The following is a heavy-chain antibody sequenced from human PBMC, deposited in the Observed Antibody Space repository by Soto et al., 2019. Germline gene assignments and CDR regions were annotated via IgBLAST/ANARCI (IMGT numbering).Heavy chain of an antibody. V-gene: IGHV4-31*03. D-gene: IGHD2-2*01. CDR3: AKLSCTSSTCYFPGWFDP. J-gene: IGHJ5*02. CDR1: GDSISGGASF. CDR2: VYYSGSS. Sequence: KPSETLSLTCTVSGDSISGGASFWSWIRQPPGKGLEWIANVYYSGSSYYNPSLKSRLTISVDTTKNPFSLQLKSMTAADTAVYYCAKLSCTSSTCYFPGWFDPWGQGTLVTVSS.